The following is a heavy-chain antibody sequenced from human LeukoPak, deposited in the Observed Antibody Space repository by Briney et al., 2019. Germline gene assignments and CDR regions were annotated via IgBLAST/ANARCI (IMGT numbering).Heavy chain of an antibody. J-gene: IGHJ4*02. CDR3: ARDSGSAAADS. CDR1: GFIYSNNW. CDR2: IKKDGSDK. Sequence: GGSLRLSCAVSGFIYSNNWMSWVRQAPGKGLEWVASIKKDGSDKYYVDSVKGRFTISRDNAKNSLYLQMNSLRVEDTAVYYCARDSGSAAADSWGQGTLVTVSS. D-gene: IGHD6-25*01. V-gene: IGHV3-7*05.